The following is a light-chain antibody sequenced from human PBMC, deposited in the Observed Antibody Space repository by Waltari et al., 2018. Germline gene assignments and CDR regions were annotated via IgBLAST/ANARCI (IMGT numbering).Light chain of an antibody. J-gene: IGLJ2*01. CDR3: QAWDSSTAV. V-gene: IGLV3-1*01. Sequence: SYELTQPPSVSVSPGQTASITCSGDKLGDKYACWYQQKPGQSPVLVIYQENKRPSGIPERFSGSNSGKHATLTISGTQAMDEADYFCQAWDSSTAVFGGGTKLTVL. CDR2: QEN. CDR1: KLGDKY.